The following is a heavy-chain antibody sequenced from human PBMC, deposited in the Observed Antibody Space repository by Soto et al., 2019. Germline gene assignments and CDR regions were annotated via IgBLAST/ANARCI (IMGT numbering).Heavy chain of an antibody. CDR3: AKGCFRSVSRSLLGY. V-gene: IGHV3-30*18. D-gene: IGHD3-3*01. CDR2: ISYDGSNK. Sequence: GVSLRLSCSSSGFTFSSYGMHWVRQAPGKGLEWVAVISYDGSNKYYADSVKGRFTISRDNSKNTLYLQMNSLRAEDTAVYDSAKGCFRSVSRSLLGYWGQGTMVTVSS. J-gene: IGHJ4*01. CDR1: GFTFSSYG.